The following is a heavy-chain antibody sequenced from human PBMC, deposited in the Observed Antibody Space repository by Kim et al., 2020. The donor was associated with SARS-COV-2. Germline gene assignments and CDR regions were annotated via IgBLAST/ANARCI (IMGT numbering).Heavy chain of an antibody. J-gene: IGHJ4*02. V-gene: IGHV3-30*01. CDR2: SNK. D-gene: IGHD6-13*01. CDR3: ARGPGAALDY. Sequence: SNKNYADSGKGRLTISRDNSKNTLYLQMNSLRAEDTAVYYCARGPGAALDYWGQGTLVTVSS.